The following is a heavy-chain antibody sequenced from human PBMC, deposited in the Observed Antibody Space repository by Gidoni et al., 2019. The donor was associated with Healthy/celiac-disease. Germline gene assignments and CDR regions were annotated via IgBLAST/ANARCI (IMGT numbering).Heavy chain of an antibody. D-gene: IGHD4-17*01. CDR1: GFTFSSYE. CDR3: ARERYGDYYYYYGMDV. J-gene: IGHJ6*02. CDR2: ISSSGSTI. V-gene: IGHV3-48*03. Sequence: EVQLVESGGGLVQPGGSLRLSCAASGFTFSSYEMNWVRQAPGKGLEWVSYISSSGSTIYYADSVKGRFTISRDNAKNSLYLQMNSLRAEDTAVYYCARERYGDYYYYYGMDVWGQGTTVTVSS.